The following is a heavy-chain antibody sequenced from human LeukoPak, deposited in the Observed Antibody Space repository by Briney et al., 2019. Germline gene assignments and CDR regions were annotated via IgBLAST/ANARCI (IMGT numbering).Heavy chain of an antibody. V-gene: IGHV3-30*03. CDR3: AREAAWGNWYFDL. J-gene: IGHJ2*01. CDR1: GFTFSRHG. D-gene: IGHD3-16*01. CDR2: IGDTGRAK. Sequence: GGSLRLSCAASGFTFSRHGMHWVRQAPGKGLEWVAVIGDTGRAKYYADSVEGRFTASRDSSKNTLYLEMNSLRYDDTALYYCAREAAWGNWYFDLWGRGTLVTVSS.